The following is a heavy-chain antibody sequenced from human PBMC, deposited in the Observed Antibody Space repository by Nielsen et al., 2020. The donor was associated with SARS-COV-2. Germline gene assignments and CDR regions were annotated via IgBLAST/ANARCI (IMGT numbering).Heavy chain of an antibody. J-gene: IGHJ4*02. CDR3: ARSYYDYYFDY. Sequence: GESLKISCAASGFTFSSYGMHWVRQAPGKGLEWVAVIWYDGSNKYYADSVKGRFTISRDNSKNTLYLQMNSLRAEDTAVYYCARSYYDYYFDYWGQGILVTVSS. D-gene: IGHD5-12*01. CDR1: GFTFSSYG. V-gene: IGHV3-33*01. CDR2: IWYDGSNK.